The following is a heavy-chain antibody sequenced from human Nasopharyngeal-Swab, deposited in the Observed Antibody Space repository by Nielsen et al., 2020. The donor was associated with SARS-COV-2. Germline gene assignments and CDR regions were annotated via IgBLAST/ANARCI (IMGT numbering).Heavy chain of an antibody. D-gene: IGHD6-19*01. J-gene: IGHJ4*02. V-gene: IGHV3-21*01. Sequence: GGSLRLSCAASGFTFSSYSMNWVRQAPGKGLEWVSSISSSSSYIYYADSVKGRFTISRDNAKNSLYLQMNSLRAEATAVYYCARDDGQWLNPVYYFDYWGQGTLVTVSS. CDR1: GFTFSSYS. CDR2: ISSSSSYI. CDR3: ARDDGQWLNPVYYFDY.